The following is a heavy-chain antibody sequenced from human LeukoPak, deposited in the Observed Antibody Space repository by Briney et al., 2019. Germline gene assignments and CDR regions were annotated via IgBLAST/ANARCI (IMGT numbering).Heavy chain of an antibody. J-gene: IGHJ1*01. CDR2: ISSSSSYI. Sequence: GGSLRLSCAASGFTFSSYSMDWVRQAPGKGLEWVSSISSSSSYIYYADSVKGRFTISRDNAKNSLYLQMNSLGADDAAVYYCATYSILNAREFRYWGQGTLVTVTS. CDR1: GFTFSSYS. V-gene: IGHV3-21*01. D-gene: IGHD4-11*01. CDR3: ATYSILNAREFRY.